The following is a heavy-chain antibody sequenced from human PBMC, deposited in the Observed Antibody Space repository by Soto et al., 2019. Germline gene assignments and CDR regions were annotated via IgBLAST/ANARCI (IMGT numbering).Heavy chain of an antibody. Sequence: SETLSLTCTVSGGSISNYYWSWIRQPPGKGLEWIGYIYYSGSTNYNPSLKSRVTISVDTSKNQFSLKLSSVTAADTAVYYCARLYYYYYMDVWGKGTTVTVSS. CDR1: GGSISNYY. CDR3: ARLYYYYYMDV. J-gene: IGHJ6*03. CDR2: IYYSGST. V-gene: IGHV4-59*01.